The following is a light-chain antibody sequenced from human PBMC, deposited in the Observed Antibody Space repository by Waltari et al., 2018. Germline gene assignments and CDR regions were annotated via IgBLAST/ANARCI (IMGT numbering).Light chain of an antibody. Sequence: DVQMTKSPSFLSAAVGDRVTITCRTSQSISIYLNWYQQRPGKAPKFLIYAASSLQSGVPSRFSGSGSGTDFTLTISSLQPEDFATYYCRQGYSIPVTFGQGTKLEI. CDR1: QSISIY. CDR2: AAS. J-gene: IGKJ2*01. CDR3: RQGYSIPVT. V-gene: IGKV1-39*01.